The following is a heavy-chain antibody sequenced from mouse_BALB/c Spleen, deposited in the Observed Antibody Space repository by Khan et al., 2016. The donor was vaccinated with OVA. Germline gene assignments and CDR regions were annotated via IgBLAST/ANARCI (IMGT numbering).Heavy chain of an antibody. V-gene: IGHV2-6-4*01. Sequence: QVQLQESGPGLVAPSPSLSITCTVSGFSFSRYNIHWVRQPPGKGLEWLGMIWGDGGTAYNSPLNTRLSISKVNSHGQLFLKMNSLQTDDTAMYYSARAYYRYDGYYAMDYWGQGTSVTVSS. J-gene: IGHJ4*01. D-gene: IGHD2-14*01. CDR3: ARAYYRYDGYYAMDY. CDR1: GFSFSRYN. CDR2: IWGDGGT.